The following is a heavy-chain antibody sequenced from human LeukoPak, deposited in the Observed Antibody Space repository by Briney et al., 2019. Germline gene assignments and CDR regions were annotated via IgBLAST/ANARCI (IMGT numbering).Heavy chain of an antibody. CDR2: INHSGST. CDR1: GGSFSGYY. Sequence: SETLSLTCAVYGGSFSGYYWSWIRQPPGRGLEWIGEINHSGSTNYNPSLKSRVTISVDTYKNQFSLKLSSVTAADTAVYYCASSFTYYYDSSGRRPFDYWGQGTLVTVSS. CDR3: ASSFTYYYDSSGRRPFDY. J-gene: IGHJ4*02. D-gene: IGHD3-22*01. V-gene: IGHV4-34*01.